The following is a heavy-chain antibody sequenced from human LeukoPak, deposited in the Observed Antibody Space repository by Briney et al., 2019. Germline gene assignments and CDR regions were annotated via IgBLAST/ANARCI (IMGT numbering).Heavy chain of an antibody. Sequence: SETLSLTCTVSGGSISSYYWSWLRQPPGKGLEWIGYIYYSGSTNYNPSLKSRVTISVDTSKNQFSLKLSSVTAADTAVYYCARSRRGYNWNDGVYYWGQGTLVTVSS. J-gene: IGHJ4*02. CDR2: IYYSGST. CDR1: GGSISSYY. V-gene: IGHV4-59*01. CDR3: ARSRRGYNWNDGVYY. D-gene: IGHD1-1*01.